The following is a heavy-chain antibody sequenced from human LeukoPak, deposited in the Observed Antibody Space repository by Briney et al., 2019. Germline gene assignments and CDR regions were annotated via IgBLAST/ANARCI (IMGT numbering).Heavy chain of an antibody. J-gene: IGHJ4*02. CDR2: ISGSGGST. D-gene: IGHD3-10*01. Sequence: GGSLRLSCAASGFTFSSYAMSWVRQAPGKGLEWVSAISGSGGSTYYADSVKGRFTISRDNSKNTLYLQMNSLRAEDTAVYYCAKDGSELLWFGELISDYYFDYWGQGTLVTVSS. V-gene: IGHV3-23*01. CDR1: GFTFSSYA. CDR3: AKDGSELLWFGELISDYYFDY.